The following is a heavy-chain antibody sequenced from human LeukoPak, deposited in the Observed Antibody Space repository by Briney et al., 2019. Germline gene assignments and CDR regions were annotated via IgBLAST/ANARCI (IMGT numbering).Heavy chain of an antibody. CDR3: ARFRHSSDAFDI. CDR1: GGSISSGDYY. V-gene: IGHV4-30-4*08. CDR2: IYYSGST. D-gene: IGHD2-15*01. Sequence: SETLSLTCTVSGGSISSGDYYWSWIRRPPGKGLEWIGYIYYSGSTYYNPSLKSRVTISVDTFKNQFSLKLSSATAADTAVYYCARFRHSSDAFDIWGQGTMVTVSS. J-gene: IGHJ3*02.